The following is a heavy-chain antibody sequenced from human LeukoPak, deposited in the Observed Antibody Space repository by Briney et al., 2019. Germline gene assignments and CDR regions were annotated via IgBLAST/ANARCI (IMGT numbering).Heavy chain of an antibody. CDR1: GGSISSYY. J-gene: IGHJ4*02. D-gene: IGHD3-22*01. CDR2: ISTSGST. Sequence: SETLSLTCTVSGGSISSYYWSWIRQPAGKGLESIGHISTSGSTNYNSSLKSRVTMSVDTSKYQFSLKLSSVTAADTAVYYCARVRYSDSSVLTRKRSYYFDYWGQGTLVTVSS. V-gene: IGHV4-4*07. CDR3: ARVRYSDSSVLTRKRSYYFDY.